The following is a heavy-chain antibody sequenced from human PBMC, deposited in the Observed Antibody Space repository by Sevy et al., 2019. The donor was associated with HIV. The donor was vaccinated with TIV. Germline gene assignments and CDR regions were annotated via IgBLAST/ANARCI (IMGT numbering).Heavy chain of an antibody. CDR3: ARDLRSDY. V-gene: IGHV3-30-3*01. Sequence: GGSLRLSCAASGFTFSSYAMHWVRQAPGKGLEWVAVISYDGSNKYYADSVKGRFTISRDNSKNTLYLQMNSLRTEDTAVYYCARDLRSDYWGQGTLVTVSS. CDR1: GFTFSSYA. CDR2: ISYDGSNK. J-gene: IGHJ4*02.